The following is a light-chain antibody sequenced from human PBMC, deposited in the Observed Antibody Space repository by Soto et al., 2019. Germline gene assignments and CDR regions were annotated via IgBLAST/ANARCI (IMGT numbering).Light chain of an antibody. Sequence: NFMLTQPHSVSDSPGKTVTISCTGSSGSIASNYVQWYQQRPGSAPTTVIYKDDQRPSGVPDRFSGSIDSSSNSASLTISGLKTEDGADYYCQSYDSSNHVVFGGGTQLTVL. CDR1: SGSIASNY. CDR3: QSYDSSNHVV. CDR2: KDD. J-gene: IGLJ2*01. V-gene: IGLV6-57*02.